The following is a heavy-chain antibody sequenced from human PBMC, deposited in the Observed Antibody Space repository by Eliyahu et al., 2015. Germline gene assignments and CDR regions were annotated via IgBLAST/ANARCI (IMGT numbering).Heavy chain of an antibody. J-gene: IGHJ4*02. Sequence: QVQLQQWGAGLLKPSETLSLTCAVXGGSFSGYYWSWIRQPPGKGLEWIGEINHSGSTNYNPSLKSRVTISVDTSKNQFSLKLSSVTAADTAVYYCARGYGRGPLDYWGQGTLVTVSS. CDR2: INHSGST. CDR3: ARGYGRGPLDY. V-gene: IGHV4-34*01. CDR1: GGSFSGYY. D-gene: IGHD1-1*01.